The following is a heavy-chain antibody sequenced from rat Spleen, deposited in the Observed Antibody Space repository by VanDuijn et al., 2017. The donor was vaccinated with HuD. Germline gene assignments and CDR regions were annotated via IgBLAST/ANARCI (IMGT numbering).Heavy chain of an antibody. Sequence: EVQLAESGGGLVQPGRSLKLSCAASGFTFSDYYMAWVRQAPTKGLEWVAPISYDGGNTYYRDSVKGRFTISRDNAKSNLYLQMDSLRSEDTATYYVARAMYTTDYYDPTWYFDFCGPGTMVTVSS. V-gene: IGHV5-20*01. CDR2: ISYDGGNT. D-gene: IGHD1-6*01. CDR1: GFTFSDYY. CDR3: ARAMYTTDYYDPTWYFDF. J-gene: IGHJ1*01.